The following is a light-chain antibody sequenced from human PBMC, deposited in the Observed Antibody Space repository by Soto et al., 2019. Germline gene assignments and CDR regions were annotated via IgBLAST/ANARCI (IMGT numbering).Light chain of an antibody. CDR2: LNSDGSH. CDR1: SGHSSYA. J-gene: IGLJ3*02. CDR3: QTWDTGIGV. V-gene: IGLV4-69*01. Sequence: QSVLTQSPSASASLGASVKLTCTLNSGHSSYAIAWHQQQPEKGPRYLMKLNSDGSHSRGDGIPNRFSGSSSGAERYLTISSLQSEDEADYYCQTWDTGIGVFGGGTKLTVL.